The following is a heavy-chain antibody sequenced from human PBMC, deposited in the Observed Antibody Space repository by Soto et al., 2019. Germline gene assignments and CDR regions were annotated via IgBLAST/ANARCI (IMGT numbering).Heavy chain of an antibody. V-gene: IGHV1-8*01. J-gene: IGHJ5*02. Sequence: ASVKVSCKASGYTFTNYEISWVRQATGQGLEWMGYVNPGSGNAGYAHNFQGRVTMTRNISISTVYMELSRLGSDDTAIYYCARMAPSGSLNWFDPWGQGTLVTVSS. CDR2: VNPGSGNA. D-gene: IGHD3-22*01. CDR3: ARMAPSGSLNWFDP. CDR1: GYTFTNYE.